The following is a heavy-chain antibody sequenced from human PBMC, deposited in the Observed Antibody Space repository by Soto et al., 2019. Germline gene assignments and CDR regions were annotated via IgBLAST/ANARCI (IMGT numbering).Heavy chain of an antibody. V-gene: IGHV4-34*01. D-gene: IGHD3-10*01. J-gene: IGHJ4*02. Sequence: SETLSLTCAVYGGSFSGYYWSWIRQPPGKGLEWIGEINHSGSTNYNPSLKRGVTISVDTSKNQCSLKLSSVSAADTAVYYCARFARSSPSAYYGSGRGNLDYWGQGTLVTVSS. CDR1: GGSFSGYY. CDR2: INHSGST. CDR3: ARFARSSPSAYYGSGRGNLDY.